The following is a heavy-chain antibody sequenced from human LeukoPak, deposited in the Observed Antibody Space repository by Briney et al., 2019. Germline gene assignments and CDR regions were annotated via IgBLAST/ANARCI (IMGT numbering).Heavy chain of an antibody. J-gene: IGHJ4*02. V-gene: IGHV1-18*01. CDR2: ISAYNGNT. CDR3: ARDGLYSSGWFFDY. Sequence: ASVKVSCKASGYTFTRYGISWVRQAPGQGLEGMGWISAYNGNTNYAQKLQGRVTMTTDTSTSTAYMELRSLRSDDTAVYYCARDGLYSSGWFFDYWGQGTLVTVSS. CDR1: GYTFTRYG. D-gene: IGHD6-19*01.